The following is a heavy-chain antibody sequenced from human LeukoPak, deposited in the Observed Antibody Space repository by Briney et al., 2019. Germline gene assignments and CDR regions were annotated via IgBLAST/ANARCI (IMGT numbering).Heavy chain of an antibody. CDR1: KFAFSSYA. Sequence: GGSLRLSCAASKFAFSSYAMSWVRQAPGKGLEWVSAIGGSGGGTYYADSVKGRFTISRGNSNNTLYLQMNSLRAEDTAVYYCAKVASADAQARLNYWGQGTLVIVSS. V-gene: IGHV3-23*01. D-gene: IGHD6-19*01. CDR2: IGGSGGGT. J-gene: IGHJ4*02. CDR3: AKVASADAQARLNY.